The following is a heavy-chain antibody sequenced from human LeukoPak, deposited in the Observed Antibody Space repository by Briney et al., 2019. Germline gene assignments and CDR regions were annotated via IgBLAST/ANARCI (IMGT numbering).Heavy chain of an antibody. V-gene: IGHV1-3*01. D-gene: IGHD6-19*01. J-gene: IGHJ4*02. Sequence: ASVKVSCKASGYTFTSYAIHWVRQAPGQRLEWMGWISAGNGNTKYSQNFQGRVTFISNTSASTVYMELSSLRSEDTAVYYCAREDRVAGTCPAYWGQGTLVTVSS. CDR3: AREDRVAGTCPAY. CDR2: ISAGNGNT. CDR1: GYTFTSYA.